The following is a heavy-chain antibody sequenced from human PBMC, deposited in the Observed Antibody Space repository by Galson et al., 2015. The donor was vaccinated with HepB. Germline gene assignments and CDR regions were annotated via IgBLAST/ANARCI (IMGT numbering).Heavy chain of an antibody. J-gene: IGHJ6*02. Sequence: SVKVSCKASGGTFSSYAISWVRQAPGQGLEWMGGIIPIFGTANYAQKFQGRVTITADKSMSTAYMELSSLRSEDTAVYYCARESDYYYYGMDVWGQGTTVTVSS. V-gene: IGHV1-69*06. CDR1: GGTFSSYA. CDR3: ARESDYYYYGMDV. CDR2: IIPIFGTA.